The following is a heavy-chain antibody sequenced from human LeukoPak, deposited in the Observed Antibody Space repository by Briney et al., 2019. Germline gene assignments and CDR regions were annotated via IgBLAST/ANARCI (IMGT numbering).Heavy chain of an antibody. D-gene: IGHD6-13*01. CDR2: MNPNSGNT. V-gene: IGHV1-8*01. CDR3: ARAAYSSSWSYYYYYMDV. J-gene: IGHJ6*03. CDR1: GYTFSNYD. Sequence: ASVKVSCKASGYTFSNYDINWVRQATGQGLEWMGWMNPNSGNTGYAQKFQGRVTITRNTSISTAYMELSSLRSEDTAVYYCARAAYSSSWSYYYYYMDVWGKGTTVTVSS.